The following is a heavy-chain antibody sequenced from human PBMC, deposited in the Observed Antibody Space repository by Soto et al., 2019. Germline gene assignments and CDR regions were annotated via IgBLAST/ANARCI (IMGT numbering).Heavy chain of an antibody. J-gene: IGHJ4*02. V-gene: IGHV4-39*01. CDR2: IYYSGST. D-gene: IGHD5-18*01. Sequence: PLEPLRLPNTVFDGSSVGVDSYRTRIRQPPGKGLEWFGSIYYSGSTYYNPSFKSRVTMAIDLTENQFSLKLSSVTATDTALYYCARQASMWTQRWVIFDSWGQGALVTVSS. CDR3: ARQASMWTQRWVIFDS. CDR1: DGSSVGVDSY.